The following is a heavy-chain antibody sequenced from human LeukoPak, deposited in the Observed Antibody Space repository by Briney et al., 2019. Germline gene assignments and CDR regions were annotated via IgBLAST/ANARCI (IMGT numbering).Heavy chain of an antibody. D-gene: IGHD6-19*01. J-gene: IGHJ4*02. V-gene: IGHV3-21*01. CDR3: ARDNPGSGWTQCFDY. Sequence: PGGSLRLSCAASGFTFSSYNMNWVRQAPREGLEWVSSISRSNNYIYYADSVRGRFTISRDIAKNPLYLQMNSVRAEDTAVYYCARDNPGSGWTQCFDYWGQGTLVTVSS. CDR1: GFTFSSYN. CDR2: ISRSNNYI.